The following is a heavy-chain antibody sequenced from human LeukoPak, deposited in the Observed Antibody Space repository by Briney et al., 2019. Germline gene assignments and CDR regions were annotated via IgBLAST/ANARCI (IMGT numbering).Heavy chain of an antibody. J-gene: IGHJ6*02. D-gene: IGHD4-17*01. Sequence: ASVNVSFKASGYTFTSYAMHWVRQAPGQRLEWMGWINAGNGNTKYSQKFQGRVTITRDTSASTAYMELSSLRSEDTAVYYCARERLSDYGDYYYYYGMDVWGQGTTVTVSS. V-gene: IGHV1-3*01. CDR1: GYTFTSYA. CDR2: INAGNGNT. CDR3: ARERLSDYGDYYYYYGMDV.